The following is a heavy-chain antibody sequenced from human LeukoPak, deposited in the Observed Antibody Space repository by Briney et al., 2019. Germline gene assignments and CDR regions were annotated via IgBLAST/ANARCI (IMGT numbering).Heavy chain of an antibody. CDR1: GYTFTGYY. CDR2: IIPIFGTA. CDR3: ARSPRDDYGCNTGLDY. Sequence: ASVKVSCKASGYTFTGYYMHWVRQAPGQGLEWMGGIIPIFGTANYAQKFQGRVTMTRDTSTSTVYMGLSSLRSEDTAVYYCARSPRDDYGCNTGLDYWGQGTLVTVSS. J-gene: IGHJ4*02. V-gene: IGHV1-46*01. D-gene: IGHD4-23*01.